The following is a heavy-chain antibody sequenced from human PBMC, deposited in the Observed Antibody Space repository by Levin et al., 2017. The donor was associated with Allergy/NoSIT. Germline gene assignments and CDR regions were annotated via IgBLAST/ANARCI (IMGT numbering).Heavy chain of an antibody. CDR3: ASGRKPLYYPASGSVPFDY. D-gene: IGHD3-10*01. CDR1: GGSISSGSFS. V-gene: IGHV4-30-2*01. Sequence: SETLSLTCAVSGGSISSGSFSWTWIRQPPGKGLEWIGYIYQSGTTYYNPSLRSRVSISLDRSRNQFSLKLTSLTAADTAVYYCASGRKPLYYPASGSVPFDYWGRGILVTVPS. J-gene: IGHJ4*02. CDR2: IYQSGTT.